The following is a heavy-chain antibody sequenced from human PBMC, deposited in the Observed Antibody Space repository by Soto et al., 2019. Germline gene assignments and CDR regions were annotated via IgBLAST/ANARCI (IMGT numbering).Heavy chain of an antibody. CDR3: ARSHWNYPLSFDY. V-gene: IGHV4-59*01. J-gene: IGHJ4*02. D-gene: IGHD1-7*01. CDR2: IYYSGST. Sequence: PSETLCVTCTVAGGSISSYYGSWIRQPPGKGLEWIGYIYYSGSTNYNPSLKSRVTISVDTSKNQFSLKLSSVTAADTAVYYCARSHWNYPLSFDYWGQGTLVTVSS. CDR1: GGSISSYY.